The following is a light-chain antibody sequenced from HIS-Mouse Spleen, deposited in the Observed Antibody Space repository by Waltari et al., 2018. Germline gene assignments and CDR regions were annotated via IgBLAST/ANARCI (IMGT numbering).Light chain of an antibody. CDR3: MIWHSSAWV. CDR1: SGINVGTYR. Sequence: QAVLTPPPSLSASPGASTSLTCTLRSGINVGTYRLYLYQQKPGSPPQYLLRYKADSDKQQGSGVPSRFSGSKDASANAGILLISGLQSEDEADYYCMIWHSSAWVFGGGTKLTVL. J-gene: IGLJ3*02. CDR2: YKADSDK. V-gene: IGLV5-45*01.